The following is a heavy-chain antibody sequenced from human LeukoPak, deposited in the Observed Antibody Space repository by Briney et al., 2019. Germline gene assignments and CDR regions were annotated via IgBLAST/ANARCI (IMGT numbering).Heavy chain of an antibody. V-gene: IGHV3-23*01. CDR1: GFTFSSHA. CDR3: ATAYYYDSRGYDPVDY. CDR2: ISGSGGST. Sequence: PGGSLRLSYAASGFTFSSHAMSWVRQAPGKGLEWVSGISGSGGSTYYADSVKGRFTISRDNSKNTLYLQMNSLRVEDTAVYYCATAYYYDSRGYDPVDYWGQGTLVTVSS. J-gene: IGHJ4*02. D-gene: IGHD3-22*01.